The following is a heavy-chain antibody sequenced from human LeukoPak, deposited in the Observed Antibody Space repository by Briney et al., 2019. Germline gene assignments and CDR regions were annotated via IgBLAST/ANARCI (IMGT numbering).Heavy chain of an antibody. CDR3: ARSLYSKYAMKWFAS. Sequence: SETLSLTCDVSGGPVSEYYWNWLRQPAGKGLEWIGRVSASGRTYYNPSLKSRLTMSIDTSKSQLSLHLTSVTAADTALYYCARSLYSKYAMKWFASWGQGTLVTVSS. V-gene: IGHV4-4*07. CDR2: VSASGRT. CDR1: GGPVSEYY. J-gene: IGHJ5*01. D-gene: IGHD4-11*01.